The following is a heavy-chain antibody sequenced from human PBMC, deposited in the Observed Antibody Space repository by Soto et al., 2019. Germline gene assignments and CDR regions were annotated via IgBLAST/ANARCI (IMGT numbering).Heavy chain of an antibody. J-gene: IGHJ4*02. CDR2: GSYSGTT. D-gene: IGHD4-17*01. CDR1: GVSVSSGSFY. V-gene: IGHV4-61*01. Sequence: ETLTLTCTVSGVSVSSGSFYWAWIRQPPGKGLEWIGFGSYSGTTNYKPSLKSRVTISVDTSRSQISLKVSSLTAADTAVYYCARGATVTQYDYWGQGTLVTVSS. CDR3: ARGATVTQYDY.